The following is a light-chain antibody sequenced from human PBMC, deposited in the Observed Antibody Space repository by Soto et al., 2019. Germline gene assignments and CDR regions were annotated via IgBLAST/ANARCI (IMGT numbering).Light chain of an antibody. CDR3: QQYGRSPPLT. J-gene: IGKJ2*01. Sequence: EIVLTQSPGTLSLSPGERATLSCRASQSVSSRYLAWYQQKPGQAPRLLIYGASNRATGIPDRFSGSGSGTDFTLTISRLEPEDFAMYFCQQYGRSPPLTFGQGTKVEIK. CDR2: GAS. CDR1: QSVSSRY. V-gene: IGKV3-20*01.